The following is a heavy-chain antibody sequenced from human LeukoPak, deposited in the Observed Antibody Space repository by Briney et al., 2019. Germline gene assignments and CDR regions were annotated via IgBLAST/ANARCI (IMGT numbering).Heavy chain of an antibody. J-gene: IGHJ3*02. D-gene: IGHD3-22*01. CDR2: ISGSGGST. V-gene: IGHV3-23*01. CDR1: GFTFSSYA. CDR3: ARVVDYYDSSGPRGWDAFDI. Sequence: GGSLRLSCAASGFTFSSYAMSWVRQAPGKGLEWVSAISGSGGSTYYADSVKGRFTISRDNSKNTLYLQMNSLRAEDTAVYYCARVVDYYDSSGPRGWDAFDIWGQGTMVTVSS.